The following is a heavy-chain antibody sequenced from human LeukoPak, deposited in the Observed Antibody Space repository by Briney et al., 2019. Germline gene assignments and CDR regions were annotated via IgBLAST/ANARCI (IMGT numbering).Heavy chain of an antibody. Sequence: GGSLRLSCAASGFAVSSNYMSGVRQAPGKGLEGVSVIYSGGSTYYADSVKGRFTISRDNSKNTLYLQMNSLRAEDTAVYYCARWAPEANYSNLDYWGQGTLVTVSS. V-gene: IGHV3-66*02. CDR1: GFAVSSNY. J-gene: IGHJ4*02. CDR3: ARWAPEANYSNLDY. D-gene: IGHD4-11*01. CDR2: IYSGGST.